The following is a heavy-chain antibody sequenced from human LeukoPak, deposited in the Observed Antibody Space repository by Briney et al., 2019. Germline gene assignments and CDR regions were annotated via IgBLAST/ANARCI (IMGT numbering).Heavy chain of an antibody. J-gene: IGHJ4*02. Sequence: SETLSLTCTVSGGSISSGSYYWSWIRQRAGKGLEWVGRIYTSGSTNYNPSLKSRVTISVDTSKNQFSLKLSSVTAADTAVYYCARYEPGGDLTGFDYWGQGTLVTVSS. CDR1: GGSISSGSYY. CDR3: ARYEPGGDLTGFDY. CDR2: IYTSGST. D-gene: IGHD2-21*02. V-gene: IGHV4-61*02.